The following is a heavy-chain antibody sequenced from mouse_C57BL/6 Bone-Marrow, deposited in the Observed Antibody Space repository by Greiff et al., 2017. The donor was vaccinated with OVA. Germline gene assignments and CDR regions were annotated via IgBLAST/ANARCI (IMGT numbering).Heavy chain of an antibody. J-gene: IGHJ2*01. CDR2: IYPGSGNL. Sequence: QVQLQQSGAELVRPGASVKLSCKASGYTFTDYYISWVKQRPGQGLEWIARIYPGSGNLSYNEKFKGKATLTAEKSSSTSHMTPRSPTSDHSAVYFCAKSGRLRDYFDYWGQGTTLTVSS. CDR3: AKSGRLRDYFDY. CDR1: GYTFTDYY. V-gene: IGHV1-76*01. D-gene: IGHD1-1*01.